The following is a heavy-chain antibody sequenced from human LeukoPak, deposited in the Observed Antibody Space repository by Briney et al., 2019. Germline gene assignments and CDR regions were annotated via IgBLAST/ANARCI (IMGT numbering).Heavy chain of an antibody. V-gene: IGHV4-34*01. CDR3: ARFKVSPRRPGGPAASIDTYYFDY. CDR2: INHSGST. Sequence: PSETPSLTCAVYGGSFSGYYWSWIRQPPGKGLEWIGEINHSGSTNYNPSLKSRVTISVDTSKNQFSLKLSSVTAADTAVYYCARFKVSPRRPGGPAASIDTYYFDYWGQGTLVTVSS. J-gene: IGHJ4*02. CDR1: GGSFSGYY. D-gene: IGHD2-2*01.